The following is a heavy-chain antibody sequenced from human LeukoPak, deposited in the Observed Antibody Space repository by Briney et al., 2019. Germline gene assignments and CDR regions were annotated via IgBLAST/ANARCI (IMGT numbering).Heavy chain of an antibody. CDR2: IYYSGST. Sequence: SETLSLTCTVSGGSISSYYWSWIRQPPGKGLEWIGYIYYSGSTNYNPSLKSRVTISVDTSKNQFSLKLSSVTAADTAVYYCARGSPFGVVIEHFDYWGQGTLVTVSS. CDR3: ARGSPFGVVIEHFDY. D-gene: IGHD3-3*01. CDR1: GGSISSYY. V-gene: IGHV4-59*01. J-gene: IGHJ4*02.